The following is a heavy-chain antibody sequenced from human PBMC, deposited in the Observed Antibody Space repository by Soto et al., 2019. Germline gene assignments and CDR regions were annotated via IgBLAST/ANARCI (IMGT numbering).Heavy chain of an antibody. CDR3: AKEIDYDFWSGYYKGHDAFDI. J-gene: IGHJ3*02. CDR2: ISGSGGST. Sequence: PGGSLRLSCAASGFTFSSYAMSWVRQAPGKGLEWVSAISGSGGSTYYADSVKGRFTISRDNSKNTLYLQMNSLRAEDTAVYYCAKEIDYDFWSGYYKGHDAFDIWGQGTMVTVPS. D-gene: IGHD3-3*01. V-gene: IGHV3-23*01. CDR1: GFTFSSYA.